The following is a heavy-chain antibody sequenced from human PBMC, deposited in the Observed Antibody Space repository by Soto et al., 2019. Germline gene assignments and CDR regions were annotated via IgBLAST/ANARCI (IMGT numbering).Heavy chain of an antibody. CDR1: GGSISSYY. Sequence: PSETLSLTCTVSGGSISSYYWSWIRQPPGKGLEWIGYMYYSESTNYNPSLQSRVTISVDTSKNEFSLRLSSVTAADTAVYYCARLNGYCISTNCHGYYGMDVWGQGTTVTVSS. J-gene: IGHJ6*02. D-gene: IGHD2-2*03. V-gene: IGHV4-59*08. CDR3: ARLNGYCISTNCHGYYGMDV. CDR2: MYYSEST.